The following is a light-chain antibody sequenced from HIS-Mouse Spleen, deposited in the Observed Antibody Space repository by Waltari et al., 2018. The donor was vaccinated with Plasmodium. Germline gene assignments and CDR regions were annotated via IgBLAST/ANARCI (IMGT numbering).Light chain of an antibody. Sequence: IVLTQSPATLSLSPGARATLSCRASQSVSSYLAWYQQKPGQAPRLLIYDASNRATGIPARFSGSGSGTDFTLTISSLEPEDFAVYYCQQRSNWITFDQGTRLEIK. V-gene: IGKV3-11*01. J-gene: IGKJ5*01. CDR2: DAS. CDR1: QSVSSY. CDR3: QQRSNWIT.